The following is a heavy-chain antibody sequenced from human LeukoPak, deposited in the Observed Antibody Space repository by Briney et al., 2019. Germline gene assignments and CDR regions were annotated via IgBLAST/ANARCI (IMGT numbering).Heavy chain of an antibody. V-gene: IGHV4-39*07. Sequence: SETLSLTCTVSGGSISSSSYYWGWIRQPPGKGLEWIGSIYYSGSTYYNPSLKSRVTISVDTSKNQFSLKLGSVTAADTAVYYCARAHPQYYCYGMDVWGQGTTVTVSS. CDR2: IYYSGST. J-gene: IGHJ6*02. CDR3: ARAHPQYYCYGMDV. CDR1: GGSISSSSYY.